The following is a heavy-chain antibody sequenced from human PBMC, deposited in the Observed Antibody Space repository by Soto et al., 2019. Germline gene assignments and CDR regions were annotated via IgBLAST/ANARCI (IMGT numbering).Heavy chain of an antibody. D-gene: IGHD3-16*01. J-gene: IGHJ6*04. CDR1: GGSISSYY. V-gene: IGHV4-59*01. Sequence: SETMSLTCTVSGGSISSYYWSWIRQPPGKGLEWIGYIYYSGSTNYNPSLKSRVTISVDTSKNQFSLKLSSVTAADTAVYYCARGRWGVDSYYGMFVWGKGATITVSS. CDR2: IYYSGST. CDR3: ARGRWGVDSYYGMFV.